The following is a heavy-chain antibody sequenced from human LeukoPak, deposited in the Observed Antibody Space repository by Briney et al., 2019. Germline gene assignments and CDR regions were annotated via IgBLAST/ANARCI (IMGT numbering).Heavy chain of an antibody. CDR3: ARDQRAITFGGVIDY. J-gene: IGHJ4*02. Sequence: SETLSLTCTVSGGSISSSSYYWGWIRQPPGKGLEWIGSIYYSGSTYYNPSLKSRVTISVDTSKNQFSLKLSSVTAADTAVYYCARDQRAITFGGVIDYWGQGTLVTVSS. D-gene: IGHD3-16*02. V-gene: IGHV4-39*07. CDR1: GGSISSSSYY. CDR2: IYYSGST.